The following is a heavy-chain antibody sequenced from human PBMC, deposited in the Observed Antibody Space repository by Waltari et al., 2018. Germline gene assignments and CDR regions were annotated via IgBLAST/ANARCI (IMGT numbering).Heavy chain of an antibody. CDR3: ARTRYDSSGYWDY. CDR2: IYTSGST. CDR1: GGSISSGSYY. D-gene: IGHD3-22*01. J-gene: IGHJ4*02. Sequence: QVQLQESGPGLVKPSQTLSLTCTVSGGSISSGSYYWSWLRQPAGKGLEWIGYIYTSGSTNYNPSLKSRVTISVGTSKNQFSLKLSSVTAADTAVYYCARTRYDSSGYWDYWGQGTLVTVSS. V-gene: IGHV4-61*09.